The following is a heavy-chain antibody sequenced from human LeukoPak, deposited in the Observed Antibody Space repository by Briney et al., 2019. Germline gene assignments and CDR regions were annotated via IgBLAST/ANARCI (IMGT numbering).Heavy chain of an antibody. J-gene: IGHJ3*02. V-gene: IGHV4-34*01. CDR3: ARGGYGDYFDAFDI. CDR1: GGSFRGYY. D-gene: IGHD4-17*01. CDR2: INHSGST. Sequence: SETLSLTCAVYGGSFRGYYWSWIRQPPRKGLEWVGEINHSGSTNYNPYLKSRVTISVDTSKNQFSLKLSSVTAADTAVYYCARGGYGDYFDAFDIWGQGTMVTVSS.